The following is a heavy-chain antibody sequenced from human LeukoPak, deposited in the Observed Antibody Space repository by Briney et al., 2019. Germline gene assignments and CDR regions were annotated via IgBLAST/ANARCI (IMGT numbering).Heavy chain of an antibody. CDR3: ARLRDIDGMDV. Sequence: SETLSLTCTVSGGSISGYYWNWIRQPPGKGLEWIGYMYNSGITSYNPSLKSRVTISVDTSKSQFSLKLSSVTAADPAVYYCARLRDIDGMDVWGQGTTVTVSS. J-gene: IGHJ6*02. V-gene: IGHV4-59*01. CDR1: GGSISGYY. D-gene: IGHD5-12*01. CDR2: MYNSGIT.